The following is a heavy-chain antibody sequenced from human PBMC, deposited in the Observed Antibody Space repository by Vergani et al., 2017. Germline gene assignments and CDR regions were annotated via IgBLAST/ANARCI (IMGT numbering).Heavy chain of an antibody. CDR2: ISYDGSNK. CDR3: ARDQAAALDY. V-gene: IGHV3-30-3*01. Sequence: QVQLVESGGGVVQPGRSLRLSCAASGFTFSSYAMHWVRQAPGKGLEWVAVISYDGSNKYYADSVKGRFTISRDNSKNTLYLQMNSLRAEDTAVYYCARDQAAALDYWGQGTLVTGSS. J-gene: IGHJ4*02. D-gene: IGHD6-13*01. CDR1: GFTFSSYA.